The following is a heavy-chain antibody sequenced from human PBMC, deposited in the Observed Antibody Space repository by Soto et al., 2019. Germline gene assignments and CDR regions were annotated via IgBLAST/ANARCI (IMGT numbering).Heavy chain of an antibody. Sequence: SVKVSCKAPGFTFTSSAMQWVRQARGQRLEWIGWIVVGSGNTNYAQKFQERVTITRDMSTSTAYMELSSLRSEDTAVYYCAAGTYCGGDCYDDYWGQGTLVTVSS. J-gene: IGHJ4*02. CDR3: AAGTYCGGDCYDDY. V-gene: IGHV1-58*02. CDR2: IVVGSGNT. D-gene: IGHD2-21*02. CDR1: GFTFTSSA.